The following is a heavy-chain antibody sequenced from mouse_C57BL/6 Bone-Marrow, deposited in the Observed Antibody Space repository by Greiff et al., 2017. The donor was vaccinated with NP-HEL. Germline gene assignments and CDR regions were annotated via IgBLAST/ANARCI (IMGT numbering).Heavy chain of an antibody. D-gene: IGHD1-1*01. CDR2: INPYNGGT. CDR1: GYTFTDYY. J-gene: IGHJ1*03. V-gene: IGHV1-19*01. Sequence: EVQLKQSGPVLVKPGASVKMSCKASGYTFTDYYMNWVKQSHGKSLEWIGVINPYNGGTSYNQKFKGKATLTVDKSSSTAYMELNSLTSEDSAVYYCARPRYYYGSSYGWYFDVWGTGTTVTVSS. CDR3: ARPRYYYGSSYGWYFDV.